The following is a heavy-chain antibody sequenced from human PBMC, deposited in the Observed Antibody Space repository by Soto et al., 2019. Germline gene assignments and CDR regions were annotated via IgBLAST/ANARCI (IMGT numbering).Heavy chain of an antibody. J-gene: IGHJ4*02. D-gene: IGHD5-12*01. CDR2: IGSASATK. Sequence: VGSLRLSCAASGFSFNTYDMNWIRQAPGKGLERVSFIGSASATKYYSDSVEGRFTVSRDNAKNTLYLQLSSLRPEDTAIYYCAREGYEYYFDLWGQGTQVTVSS. V-gene: IGHV3-48*03. CDR3: AREGYEYYFDL. CDR1: GFSFNTYD.